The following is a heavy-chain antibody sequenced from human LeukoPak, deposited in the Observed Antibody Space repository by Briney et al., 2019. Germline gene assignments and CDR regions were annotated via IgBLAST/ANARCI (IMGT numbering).Heavy chain of an antibody. V-gene: IGHV1-2*02. CDR1: GYSFSDYY. Sequence: ASVRVSCKASGYSFSDYYMHWVRQAPGHGLEWMFCINPNTGGTNFAQNFKGRVTMTTDTSNSTAYMELSRLRSDDTAVYYCARVQIRVAWSFSFYSFAYWGQGTLVSVSP. D-gene: IGHD3-9*01. CDR3: ARVQIRVAWSFSFYSFAY. CDR2: INPNTGGT. J-gene: IGHJ4*02.